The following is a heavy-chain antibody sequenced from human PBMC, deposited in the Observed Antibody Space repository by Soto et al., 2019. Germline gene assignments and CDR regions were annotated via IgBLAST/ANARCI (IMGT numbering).Heavy chain of an antibody. CDR3: ERSIVVGTARDY. V-gene: IGHV1-3*05. D-gene: IGHD2-21*02. CDR1: GYNFTSYA. CDR2: INAGNGNT. Sequence: QVQLVQSGAEEKKPGASVKVSCTASGYNFTSYAMHWVRQAPGQRLAWMGWINAGNGNTKYSQKFQVRVTITRYISGSTAYMELNSLRSADTAGYYRERSIVVGTARDYWGQGTLVTVSS. J-gene: IGHJ4*02.